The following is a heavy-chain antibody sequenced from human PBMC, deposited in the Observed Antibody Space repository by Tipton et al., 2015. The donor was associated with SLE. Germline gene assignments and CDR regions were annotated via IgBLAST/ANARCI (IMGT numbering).Heavy chain of an antibody. D-gene: IGHD6-13*01. V-gene: IGHV4-59*12. CDR2: LHDSGST. J-gene: IGHJ6*03. CDR3: ARRGEYGSSWYPRYYYFMDV. CDR1: GGSISGYY. Sequence: TLSLTCTVSGGSISGYYWGWIRQPPGKGLEWIGYLHDSGSTNYNPSLESRVTISVDTSTNQFSLKLSSVTAADTAVYYCARRGEYGSSWYPRYYYFMDVWGKGTTVTVSS.